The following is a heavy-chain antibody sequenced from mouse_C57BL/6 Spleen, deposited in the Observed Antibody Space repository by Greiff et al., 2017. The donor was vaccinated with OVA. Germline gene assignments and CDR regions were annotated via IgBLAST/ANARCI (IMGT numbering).Heavy chain of an antibody. D-gene: IGHD3-3*01. J-gene: IGHJ1*03. Sequence: QVQLQQPGAELVKPGASVKLSCKASGYTFTSYWMQWVQQRPGQGLEWIGEIDPSASYTNYNQKFKGKATLTVDTSSSTVYMELSRLTSEDSAVYFCARHEWGLDWYFDVWGTGTTVTVST. CDR1: GYTFTSYW. CDR3: ARHEWGLDWYFDV. CDR2: IDPSASYT. V-gene: IGHV1-50*01.